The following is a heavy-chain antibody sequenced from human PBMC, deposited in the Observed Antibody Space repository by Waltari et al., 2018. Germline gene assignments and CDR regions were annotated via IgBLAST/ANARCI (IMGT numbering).Heavy chain of an antibody. D-gene: IGHD2-8*01. CDR2: IFYNGNT. V-gene: IGHV4-59*01. CDR3: ARWYCTSGSCNHLDF. J-gene: IGHJ4*02. CDR1: GGSISSYY. Sequence: QVQLQESGPGLVKPSETLSLTCTVSGGSISSYYWGWLRQPPGKGLEYIGHIFYNGNTDYNPSLRSRITLSVDLSKNQFSLKVNSVTAADTAVYYCARWYCTSGSCNHLDFWGQGALVTVSS.